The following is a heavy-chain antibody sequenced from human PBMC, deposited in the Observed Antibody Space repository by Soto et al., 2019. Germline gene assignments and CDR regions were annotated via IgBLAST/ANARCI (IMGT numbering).Heavy chain of an antibody. Sequence: EVQLVESGGGLVQPGGSLRLSCAASGFTFSDHYMDWVRQAPGKGLEWVGRTRNKANSYTTEYAASVKGRFTISRDDSKNSLYLQMNSLKTEDTAVYYCARGHSSSWYYFDYWGQGILVTVSS. D-gene: IGHD6-13*01. V-gene: IGHV3-72*01. CDR1: GFTFSDHY. CDR3: ARGHSSSWYYFDY. CDR2: TRNKANSYTT. J-gene: IGHJ4*02.